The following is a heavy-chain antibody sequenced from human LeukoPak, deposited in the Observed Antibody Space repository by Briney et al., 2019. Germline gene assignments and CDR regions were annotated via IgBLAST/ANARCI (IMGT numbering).Heavy chain of an antibody. J-gene: IGHJ3*02. D-gene: IGHD2-15*01. CDR1: GGSINNYY. Sequence: PSETLSLTCTVSGGSINNYYWSWLRQPAGKGLEWIGRIYTRGSTNYNPSLKSRVTMSVDTSKNQFSLKLSSVTAADTDVYYCARGRYCSADICSGGDAFDIWGQGTVVSVSS. V-gene: IGHV4-4*07. CDR3: ARGRYCSADICSGGDAFDI. CDR2: IYTRGST.